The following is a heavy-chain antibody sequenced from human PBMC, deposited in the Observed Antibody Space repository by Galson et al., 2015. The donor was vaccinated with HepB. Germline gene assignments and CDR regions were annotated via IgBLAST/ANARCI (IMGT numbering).Heavy chain of an antibody. V-gene: IGHV3-21*01. CDR1: GFTFSSYS. CDR2: ISSSSSYI. CDR3: ARQGYGDYTSLRSDGMDV. J-gene: IGHJ6*02. Sequence: SLRLSCAASGFTFSSYSMNWVRQAPGKGLEWVSSISSSSSYIYYADSVKGRFTISRDNAKNSLYLQMNSLRAEDTAVYYCARQGYGDYTSLRSDGMDVWGQGTTVTVSS. D-gene: IGHD4-17*01.